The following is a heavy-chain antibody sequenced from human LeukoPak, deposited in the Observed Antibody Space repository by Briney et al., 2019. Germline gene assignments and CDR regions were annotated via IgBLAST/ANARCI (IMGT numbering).Heavy chain of an antibody. J-gene: IGHJ4*02. CDR1: GFTFSSYW. CDR3: ARIYCSGGSCYPGDY. V-gene: IGHV3-7*01. Sequence: GGSLRLSCAASGFTFSSYWMSWVRQAPGKGLEWVANIKQDGSEKYYVDSVKGRFAISRDNAKNSLYLQMNSLRAEDTAVYYCARIYCSGGSCYPGDYWGQGTLVTVSS. CDR2: IKQDGSEK. D-gene: IGHD2-15*01.